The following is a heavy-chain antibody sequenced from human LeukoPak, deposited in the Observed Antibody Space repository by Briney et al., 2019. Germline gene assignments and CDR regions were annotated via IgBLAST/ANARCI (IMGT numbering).Heavy chain of an antibody. CDR1: GGTFSSYA. CDR2: ITPIFGTA. CDR3: ARAGGHCGGDCHYFDY. J-gene: IGHJ4*02. D-gene: IGHD2-21*01. Sequence: GASVKVSCKASGGTFSSYAISWVRQAPGQGLEWMGGITPIFGTANYAQKFQGRVTITADESTSTAYMELSSLRSEDTAVYYCARAGGHCGGDCHYFDYWGQGTLVTVSS. V-gene: IGHV1-69*01.